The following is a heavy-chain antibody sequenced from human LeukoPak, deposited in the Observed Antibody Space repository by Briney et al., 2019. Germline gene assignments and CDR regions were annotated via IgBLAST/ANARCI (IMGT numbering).Heavy chain of an antibody. CDR1: GGSISSYY. CDR2: IYYSGST. Sequence: SETLSLTCTVSGGSISSYYWSWIRQPPGKGLEWIGYIYYSGSTNYNPSLKSRVTISVDTSKNQFSLKLSSVTAADTAVYYCASSPTYCGGDCSDYWGQGTLVTVSS. CDR3: ASSPTYCGGDCSDY. V-gene: IGHV4-59*01. J-gene: IGHJ4*02. D-gene: IGHD2-21*01.